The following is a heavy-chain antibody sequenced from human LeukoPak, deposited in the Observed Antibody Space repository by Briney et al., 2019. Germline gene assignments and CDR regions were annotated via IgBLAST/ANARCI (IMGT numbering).Heavy chain of an antibody. CDR3: ARHNRASSTDWFDP. J-gene: IGHJ5*02. Sequence: PSETLSLTCTVSGSSISSNYWSWIRQPPGKGLEWIGIYYSGTTNYNPSLKSRVTISIDTSKRQFSLKLSSVTAADTAVYYCARHNRASSTDWFDPWGQGTLVTVS. D-gene: IGHD1-14*01. V-gene: IGHV4-59*08. CDR2: YYSGTT. CDR1: GSSISSNY.